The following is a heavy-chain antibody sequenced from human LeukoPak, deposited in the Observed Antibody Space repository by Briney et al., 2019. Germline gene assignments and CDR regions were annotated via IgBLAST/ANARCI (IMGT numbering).Heavy chain of an antibody. Sequence: SETLSLTCTVSGGSISSYYWSWVRQAPGKGLEWIGYIYYSGRTNYNPSLKSGVTITVDTSKKQFLLKQSSGTAADAAVYYCARRSIAATYYYMDVWGKGTPVTVSS. D-gene: IGHD6-6*01. CDR2: IYYSGRT. CDR3: ARRSIAATYYYMDV. CDR1: GGSISSYY. V-gene: IGHV4-59*01. J-gene: IGHJ6*03.